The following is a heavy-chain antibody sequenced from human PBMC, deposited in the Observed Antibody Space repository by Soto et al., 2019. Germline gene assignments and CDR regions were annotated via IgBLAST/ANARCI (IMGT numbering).Heavy chain of an antibody. CDR2: ISFDGTNK. CDR1: KFTFASYV. CDR3: AREMIPMIMGGMSAMDV. D-gene: IGHD3-22*01. Sequence: QVQLVESGGGVVQSERSQRLSCTASKFTFASYVMHWVRQAPGGGLEWVALISFDGTNKYYADTVKGRFTISRDNSKNTMYLQMNSLRPEDTAVYYCAREMIPMIMGGMSAMDVWGQGTTVTVS. J-gene: IGHJ6*02. V-gene: IGHV3-30*04.